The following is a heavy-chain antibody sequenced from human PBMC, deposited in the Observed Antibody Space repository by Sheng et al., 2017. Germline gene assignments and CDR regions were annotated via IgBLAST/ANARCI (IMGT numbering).Heavy chain of an antibody. Sequence: GAEVKKPGASVKVSCKASGYTFTSCGISWVRQAPGQGLEWMGWISAYNGNTNYAQKLQGRVTMTTDTSTSTAYMELRSLRSDDTAVYYCARDRVLLWFGEQKEVVYYYYGMDVWGQGP. CDR3: ARDRVLLWFGEQKEVVYYYYGMDV. CDR1: GYTFTSCG. CDR2: ISAYNGNT. J-gene: IGHJ6*02. V-gene: IGHV1-18*01. D-gene: IGHD3-10*01.